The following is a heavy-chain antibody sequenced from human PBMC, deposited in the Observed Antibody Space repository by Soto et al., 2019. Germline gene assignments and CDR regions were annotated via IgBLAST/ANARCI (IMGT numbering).Heavy chain of an antibody. CDR3: ATGVVAASVSKYYYDSSGYYRDY. CDR1: GYTLTELS. J-gene: IGHJ4*02. D-gene: IGHD3-22*01. V-gene: IGHV1-24*01. CDR2: FDPEDGET. Sequence: ASVKVSCKVSGYTLTELSMHWVRQAPGKGLEWMGGFDPEDGETIYAQKFQGRVTMTEDTSTDTAYMELSSLRSEDTAVYYCATGVVAASVSKYYYDSSGYYRDYWGQGTLVTVSS.